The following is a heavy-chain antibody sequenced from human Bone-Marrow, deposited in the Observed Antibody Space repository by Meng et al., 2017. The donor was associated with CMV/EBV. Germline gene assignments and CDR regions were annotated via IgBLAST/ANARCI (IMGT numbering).Heavy chain of an antibody. CDR2: IWYDGSNK. Sequence: GESLKISCASSGFTFSSYGVHWVRQAPGKVLEWVAFIWYDGSNKYYADSVKGRFTISRDNSKNTLYLQMNSMRAEDTAVYYCAKGDRPYYDFWSGYGVGYYYYGMDVWGQGTTVTVSS. D-gene: IGHD3-3*01. CDR1: GFTFSSYG. J-gene: IGHJ6*02. CDR3: AKGDRPYYDFWSGYGVGYYYYGMDV. V-gene: IGHV3-30*02.